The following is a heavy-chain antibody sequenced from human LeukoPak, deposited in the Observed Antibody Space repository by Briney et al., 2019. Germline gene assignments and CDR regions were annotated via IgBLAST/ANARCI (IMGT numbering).Heavy chain of an antibody. D-gene: IGHD5-18*01. CDR2: INPSGGST. CDR3: AKDQLTGGYNYGYGTFDI. Sequence: ASVKVSCKASGYTFATYYIHWVRQAPGQGLEWMGIINPSGGSTTYAQAFQGRVTMTRDTSTSTVYMELRSLRAEDTAVYYCAKDQLTGGYNYGYGTFDILGQGTMVTVSS. J-gene: IGHJ3*02. V-gene: IGHV1-46*01. CDR1: GYTFATYY.